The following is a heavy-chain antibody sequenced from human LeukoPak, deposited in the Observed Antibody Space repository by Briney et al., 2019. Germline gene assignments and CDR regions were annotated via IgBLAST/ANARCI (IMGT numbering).Heavy chain of an antibody. CDR3: AELGITMIGGV. J-gene: IGHJ6*04. Sequence: PGGSLRLSCAASGFTFNNHWMSWVRQAPGKGLEWVSYISSSGSTIYYADSVKGRFTISRDNAKNSLYLQMNSLRAEDTAVYYCAELGITMIGGVWGKGTTVTISS. V-gene: IGHV3-48*03. CDR1: GFTFNNHW. D-gene: IGHD3-10*02. CDR2: ISSSGSTI.